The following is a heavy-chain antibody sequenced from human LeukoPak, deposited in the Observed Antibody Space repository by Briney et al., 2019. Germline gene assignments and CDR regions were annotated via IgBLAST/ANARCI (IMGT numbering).Heavy chain of an antibody. CDR2: ISSSGSTI. Sequence: GGSLRLSCAASGFTFRSYGMNWVRQAPRNGLEWVSYISSSGSTIKYADSVKGRFTISRDNSKNMLYLQMNSLRAEDTAEYYCAKEQRDWNYGVFDYWGQGTQVTVSS. CDR3: AKEQRDWNYGVFDY. CDR1: GFTFRSYG. D-gene: IGHD1-7*01. J-gene: IGHJ4*02. V-gene: IGHV3-23*01.